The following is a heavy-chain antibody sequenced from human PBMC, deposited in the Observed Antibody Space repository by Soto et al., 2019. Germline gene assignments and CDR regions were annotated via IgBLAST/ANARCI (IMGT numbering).Heavy chain of an antibody. CDR3: AREGDSSSWPHFDY. D-gene: IGHD6-13*01. CDR2: ISAYNGNT. Sequence: ASVKVSCKASGYTFTNYGISWVRQAPGQGLEWMGWISAYNGNTKYAQKLQGRVTMTTDTSKNQFSLQLNSVTPEDTAVYYCAREGDSSSWPHFDYWGQGTLVTVSS. V-gene: IGHV1-18*01. J-gene: IGHJ4*02. CDR1: GYTFTNYG.